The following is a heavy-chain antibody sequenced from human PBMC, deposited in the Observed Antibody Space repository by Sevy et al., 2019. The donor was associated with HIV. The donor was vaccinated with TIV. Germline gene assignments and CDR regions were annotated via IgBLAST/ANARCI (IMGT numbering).Heavy chain of an antibody. Sequence: GGSLRLSCAASGFTFSSYAMSWVRLAPGKGLEWAAGISGRGGTSYYADSVKGRLTISRDNSKDTLYLQMHGLRAEDTAVYYCAKELFGAAAAFYWYFDLWGHGTLVTVSS. CDR3: AKELFGAAAAFYWYFDL. CDR1: GFTFSSYA. J-gene: IGHJ2*01. V-gene: IGHV3-23*01. D-gene: IGHD6-13*01. CDR2: ISGRGGTS.